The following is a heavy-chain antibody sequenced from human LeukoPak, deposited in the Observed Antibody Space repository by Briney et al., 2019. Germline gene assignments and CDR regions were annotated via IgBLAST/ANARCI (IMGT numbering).Heavy chain of an antibody. Sequence: PAGGSLRLSCTVSGFSLSSYAMSWVRRAPGKGLEWVSATSSSDDGKYYADSVRGRFTISRDNSRNTMYLQMNSLRAEDAAVYYCAKAPVTSCRGAFCYPFDSWGQGTLVTVSS. CDR2: TSSSDDGK. CDR3: AKAPVTSCRGAFCYPFDS. V-gene: IGHV3-23*01. D-gene: IGHD2-15*01. CDR1: GFSLSSYA. J-gene: IGHJ4*02.